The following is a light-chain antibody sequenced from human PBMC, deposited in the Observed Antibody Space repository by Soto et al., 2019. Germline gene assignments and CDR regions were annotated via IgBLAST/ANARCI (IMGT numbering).Light chain of an antibody. V-gene: IGLV2-14*01. CDR2: EVS. CDR1: SSDIGGYNF. J-gene: IGLJ3*02. Sequence: QSALTQPASVSGSPGQSITISCTGTSSDIGGYNFVSWYQQHPGKAPKLIIYEVSNRPSGVSNRFSASKSGNTASLTISGLQAEDEGDYYCSSYTTSSNLVFGGGTQLTVL. CDR3: SSYTTSSNLV.